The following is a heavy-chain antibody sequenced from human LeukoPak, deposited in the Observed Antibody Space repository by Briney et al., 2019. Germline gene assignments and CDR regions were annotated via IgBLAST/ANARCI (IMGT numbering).Heavy chain of an antibody. Sequence: GGSLRLSCAASGFXFSSYAISWVRQAPGKGLEWVSAISGSGGSTYYADSVKGRFTISRDNSKNTLYLQMNSLRAEDTAVYYCAKDHRYSSSWYPGYWGQGTLVTVSS. CDR3: AKDHRYSSSWYPGY. V-gene: IGHV3-23*01. J-gene: IGHJ4*02. CDR2: ISGSGGST. D-gene: IGHD6-13*01. CDR1: GFXFSSYA.